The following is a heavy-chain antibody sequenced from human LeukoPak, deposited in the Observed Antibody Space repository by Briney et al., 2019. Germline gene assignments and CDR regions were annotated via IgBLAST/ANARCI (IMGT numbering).Heavy chain of an antibody. CDR3: ARIYSSGWYSDY. CDR1: GGSISSYY. Sequence: SETLSLTCNVSGGSISSYYWSWIRQPPGKGLEWIGYIFYSGSTNYNPSLKSRVTISVDTSKNQFSLKLSSVTAADPAVYYCARIYSSGWYSDYWGQGTLVTVSS. D-gene: IGHD6-19*01. CDR2: IFYSGST. V-gene: IGHV4-59*01. J-gene: IGHJ4*02.